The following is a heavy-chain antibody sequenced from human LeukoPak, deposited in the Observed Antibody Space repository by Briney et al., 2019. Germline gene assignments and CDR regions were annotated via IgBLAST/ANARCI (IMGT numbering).Heavy chain of an antibody. CDR1: GFTFSSYS. CDR3: ARVRWNGRYFDY. Sequence: GGSLRLSCAASGFTFSSYSMNWVRQAPGKGLEWVSYISRSSSTIYYADSVKGRFTISRDNAKNSLYLQMNSLRAEDTAVYYCARVRWNGRYFDYWGQGTLVTVSS. D-gene: IGHD1-1*01. J-gene: IGHJ4*02. CDR2: ISRSSSTI. V-gene: IGHV3-48*01.